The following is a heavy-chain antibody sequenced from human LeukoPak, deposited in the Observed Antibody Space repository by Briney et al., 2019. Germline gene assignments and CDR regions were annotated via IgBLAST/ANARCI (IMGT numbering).Heavy chain of an antibody. Sequence: ASVKVSCKASGYTFTSYDVNWVRQAAGQGLEWMGFMTPNSGNTGYAQRFQGRVTMTGSTSISTAYMELSSLRSEDTAVYFCTRGDYWGQGTLVTVSS. J-gene: IGHJ4*02. CDR2: MTPNSGNT. CDR3: TRGDY. V-gene: IGHV1-8*01. CDR1: GYTFTSYD.